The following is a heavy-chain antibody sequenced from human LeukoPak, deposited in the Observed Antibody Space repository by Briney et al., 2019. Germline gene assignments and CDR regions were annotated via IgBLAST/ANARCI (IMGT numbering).Heavy chain of an antibody. CDR1: GGSFSGYY. D-gene: IGHD3-9*01. V-gene: IGHV4-34*01. CDR2: INHSGST. J-gene: IGHJ4*02. CDR3: ARGFNDILTGYYYFDY. Sequence: PSVTLSLTCAVYGGSFSGYYWSWIRQPPGKGLEWIGEINHSGSTNYNPSLKSRVTISVDTSKNQLSLKLSSVTAADTAVYYCARGFNDILTGYYYFDYWGQGTLVTVSS.